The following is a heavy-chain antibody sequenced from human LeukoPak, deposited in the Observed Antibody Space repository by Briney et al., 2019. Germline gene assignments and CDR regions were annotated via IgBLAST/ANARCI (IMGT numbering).Heavy chain of an antibody. J-gene: IGHJ6*03. V-gene: IGHV3-74*03. Sequence: GSLRLSCAASGFTFSSYWMHWVRQAPGKGLVWVSRIKSDGRGATYADSVQGRFAISRDNAKNTLYLQMNSLRAEDTAVYYCAGAGYNYYMDVWGKGTTVTVSS. CDR3: AGAGYNYYMDV. CDR2: IKSDGRGA. CDR1: GFTFSSYW.